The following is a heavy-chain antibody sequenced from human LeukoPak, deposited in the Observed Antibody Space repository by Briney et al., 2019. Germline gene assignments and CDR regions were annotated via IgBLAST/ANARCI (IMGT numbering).Heavy chain of an antibody. Sequence: RGSLRLSCAASGFTFSSYWMSWVRQAPGKGLEWVANIKQDGSEKYYVDPVKGRFTISRDNAKNSLYLQMNSLRAEDTAVYYCARDDSSGWYQGNNWFDPWGQRTLVTVSS. CDR3: ARDDSSGWYQGNNWFDP. CDR2: IKQDGSEK. J-gene: IGHJ5*02. D-gene: IGHD6-19*01. CDR1: GFTFSSYW. V-gene: IGHV3-7*01.